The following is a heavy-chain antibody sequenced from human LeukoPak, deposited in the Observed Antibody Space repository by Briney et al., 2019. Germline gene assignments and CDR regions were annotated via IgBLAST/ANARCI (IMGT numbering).Heavy chain of an antibody. CDR1: GFTFSRSW. CDR2: ISCDGSNK. D-gene: IGHD3-10*01. J-gene: IGHJ4*02. Sequence: GGSLRLSCAASGFTFSRSWMSWVRQAPGKGLEWVAVISCDGSNKYYADSVKGRFTISRDNSKNTLYLQMNSLRAEDTAVYYCARESYEYYFDYWGQGTLVTVSS. CDR3: ARESYEYYFDY. V-gene: IGHV3-30-3*01.